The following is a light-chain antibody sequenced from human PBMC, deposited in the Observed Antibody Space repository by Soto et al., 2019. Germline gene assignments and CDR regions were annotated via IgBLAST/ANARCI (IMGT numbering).Light chain of an antibody. J-gene: IGLJ1*01. CDR2: EVN. V-gene: IGLV2-14*01. Sequence: QSALTQPASVSGSPGQSVTISCTGASSDVGGYDYVSWYQQHPGKAPKLILYEVNNRPSGVSNHFSGSKSGNTASLIISGLQADDEADYYCSSYSTTSTLVFGSGTKLTVL. CDR3: SSYSTTSTLV. CDR1: SSDVGGYDY.